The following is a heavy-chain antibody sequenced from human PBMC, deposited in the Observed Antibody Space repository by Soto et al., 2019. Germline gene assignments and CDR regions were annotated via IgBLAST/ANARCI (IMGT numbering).Heavy chain of an antibody. Sequence: SGGSLRLSCAASGLIFSNYKMHWVRQAPGKGLVWVSRINTDGSIIDYADSVKGRFTVSRDNAKNTLYLQMNSLRADDTAVYYCARDTDGLQYWGQGTLVTVSS. V-gene: IGHV3-74*01. J-gene: IGHJ4*02. CDR3: ARDTDGLQY. CDR2: INTDGSII. CDR1: GLIFSNYK.